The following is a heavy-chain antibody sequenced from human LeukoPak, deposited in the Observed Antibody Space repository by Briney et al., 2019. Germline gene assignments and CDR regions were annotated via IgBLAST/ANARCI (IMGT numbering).Heavy chain of an antibody. Sequence: PGGSLRLSCAASGFTVSSNYMSWVRQAPGKGLEWVSVIYSGGSTYYADSVKGRFTISRDNSKNTLYLQMNSLRAEDTAVYYCAREYDSSGQGLNDAFDIWGQGTMVTVSS. D-gene: IGHD3-22*01. CDR3: AREYDSSGQGLNDAFDI. CDR2: IYSGGST. CDR1: GFTVSSNY. J-gene: IGHJ3*02. V-gene: IGHV3-53*01.